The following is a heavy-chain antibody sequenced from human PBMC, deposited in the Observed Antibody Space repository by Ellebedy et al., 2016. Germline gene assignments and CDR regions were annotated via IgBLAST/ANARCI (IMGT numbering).Heavy chain of an antibody. CDR1: GGSISSGSYY. V-gene: IGHV4-39*01. D-gene: IGHD2-8*01. Sequence: SETLSLTCTVSGGSISSGSYYWGWIRQPPGKGLEWIGSIYYSGSTYYNPSLKSRVTISVDTSKNQFSLKLSSVTAADTAVYYCARGVGSGWFDPWGQGTLVTVSS. J-gene: IGHJ5*02. CDR3: ARGVGSGWFDP. CDR2: IYYSGST.